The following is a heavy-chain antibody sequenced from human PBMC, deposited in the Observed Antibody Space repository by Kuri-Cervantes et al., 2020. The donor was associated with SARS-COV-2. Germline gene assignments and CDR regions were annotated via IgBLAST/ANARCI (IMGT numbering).Heavy chain of an antibody. CDR2: INWNGGST. J-gene: IGHJ3*02. CDR1: GLTFDDYG. Sequence: GGSLRLSCAASGLTFDDYGMSWVRQAPGKGLEWVSGINWNGGSTGYADSVKGRFTISRDNAKNSLYLQMNSLRAEDTAVYYCASQGIVVVPAANAFDIWGQGTMVTVSS. V-gene: IGHV3-20*04. D-gene: IGHD2-2*01. CDR3: ASQGIVVVPAANAFDI.